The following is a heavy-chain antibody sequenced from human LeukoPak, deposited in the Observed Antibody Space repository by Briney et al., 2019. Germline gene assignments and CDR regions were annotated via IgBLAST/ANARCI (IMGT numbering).Heavy chain of an antibody. D-gene: IGHD1-14*01. CDR1: GFTFSSYW. J-gene: IGHJ4*02. V-gene: IGHV3-7*04. CDR2: LSEDGSEK. Sequence: GGSLRLSCAASGFTFSSYWMTWVRQAPGKGLEWVANLSEDGSEKYYVDSVKGQFTISRDNAKNSLYLQMNSLRVEDTAVHYCARDRNRYFDYWGQGTLVTVSS. CDR3: ARDRNRYFDY.